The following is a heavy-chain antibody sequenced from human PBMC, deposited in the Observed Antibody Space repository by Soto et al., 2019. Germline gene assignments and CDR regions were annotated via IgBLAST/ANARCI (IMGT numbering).Heavy chain of an antibody. D-gene: IGHD2-21*02. CDR2: ISSSSENI. V-gene: IGHV3-48*02. Sequence: PWGSRRLSCECSVFTFRDPSITWVRQPPGKGLQWISYISSSSENIYYADSVKGRFTVSRDNAKNTLFLQMNSLRDDDSAIYYCARLPKGSVVTGWGQGSLVTVSS. J-gene: IGHJ4*01. CDR1: VFTFRDPS. CDR3: ARLPKGSVVTG.